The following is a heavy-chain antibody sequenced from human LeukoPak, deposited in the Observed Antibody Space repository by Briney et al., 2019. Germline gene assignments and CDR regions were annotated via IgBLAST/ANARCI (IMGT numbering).Heavy chain of an antibody. V-gene: IGHV4-4*07. Sequence: SETLSLSCTVSGCSISSYYWSWVRQPAGKGLEWVGRIYNSGSTNYTPSLKSRVTMSVDTSKNQFSLKLSSVTAADTAVYYCARGVTGNDYYGMDVWGQGTTVTVSS. J-gene: IGHJ6*01. CDR3: ARGVTGNDYYGMDV. D-gene: IGHD1-14*01. CDR2: IYNSGST. CDR1: GCSISSYY.